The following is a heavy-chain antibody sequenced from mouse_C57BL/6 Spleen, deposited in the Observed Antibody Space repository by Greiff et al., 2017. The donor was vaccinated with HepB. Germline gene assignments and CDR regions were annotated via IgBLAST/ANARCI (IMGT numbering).Heavy chain of an antibody. D-gene: IGHD1-1*01. CDR2: INPYNGDT. CDR3: ARCSSYEWYYFDY. J-gene: IGHJ2*01. V-gene: IGHV1-20*01. CDR1: GYSFTGYF. Sequence: VQLKESGPELVKPGDSVKISCKASGYSFTGYFMNWVMQSHGKSLEWIGRINPYNGDTFYNQKFKGKATLTVDKSSSTAHMELRSLTSEDSAVYYCARCSSYEWYYFDYWGQGTTLTVSS.